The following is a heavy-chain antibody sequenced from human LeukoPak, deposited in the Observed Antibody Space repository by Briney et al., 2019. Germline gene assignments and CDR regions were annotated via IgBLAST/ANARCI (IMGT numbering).Heavy chain of an antibody. V-gene: IGHV4-34*01. J-gene: IGHJ4*02. CDR3: ARESNSSGWFEGDY. CDR1: GGSFTTYY. Sequence: PSETLSLTCAVYGGSFTTYYWSWIRQPPGKGLEWIGEINHSGSTNYNPSLKSRVTISLDTSKNQFSLKLRSVTAADTAVYYCARESNSSGWFEGDYWGQGTLVTVSS. CDR2: INHSGST. D-gene: IGHD6-19*01.